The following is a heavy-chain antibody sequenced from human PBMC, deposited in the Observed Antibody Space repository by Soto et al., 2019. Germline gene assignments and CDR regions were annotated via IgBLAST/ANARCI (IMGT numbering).Heavy chain of an antibody. D-gene: IGHD5-12*01. CDR1: GGTFSSYA. J-gene: IGHJ6*02. CDR3: ARFSERWLKIEGGADGMDV. V-gene: IGHV1-69*06. Sequence: SVKVSCKASGGTFSSYAISWVRQAPGQGLEWMGGIIPIFGTANYAQKFQGRVTITADKSTSTAYMELSSLRSEDTAVYYCARFSERWLKIEGGADGMDVWGQGTTVTVSS. CDR2: IIPIFGTA.